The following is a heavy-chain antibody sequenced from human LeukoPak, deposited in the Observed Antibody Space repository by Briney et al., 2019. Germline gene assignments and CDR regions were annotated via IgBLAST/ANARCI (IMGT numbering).Heavy chain of an antibody. CDR3: AKDLGHYYDSSGYYAFDY. J-gene: IGHJ4*02. Sequence: LSGGSLRLSCAASGFTFSSYGMHWVRQAPGKGLEWVAVIWYDGSNKYYADSVKGRFTISRDNSKNTLYLQMNSLRAEDTAVYYCAKDLGHYYDSSGYYAFDYWGQGTLVTVSS. CDR2: IWYDGSNK. D-gene: IGHD3-22*01. CDR1: GFTFSSYG. V-gene: IGHV3-33*06.